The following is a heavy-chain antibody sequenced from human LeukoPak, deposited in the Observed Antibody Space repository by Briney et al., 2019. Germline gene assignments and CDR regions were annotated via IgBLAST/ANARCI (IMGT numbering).Heavy chain of an antibody. CDR2: INPSGGST. V-gene: IGHV1-46*01. J-gene: IGHJ6*03. CDR3: AREHYFYHMDG. Sequence: GASVKVSCKASGYSFTSYYMHWVRQAPGQGLEWMGIINPSGGSTSYAQKFQGRVTMTRDMSTSTVYMELSSLRAEDTAVYYCAREHYFYHMDGWGEGTTVTVSS. CDR1: GYSFTSYY.